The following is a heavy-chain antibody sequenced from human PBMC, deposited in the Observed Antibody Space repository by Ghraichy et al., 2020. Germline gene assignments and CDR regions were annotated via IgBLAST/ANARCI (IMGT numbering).Heavy chain of an antibody. CDR3: ARDTFSYYFDDSGYSKFDY. V-gene: IGHV3-48*02. CDR2: ISSSGASR. D-gene: IGHD3-22*01. CDR1: GFALSNHS. J-gene: IGHJ4*02. Sequence: GESLNISCTASGFALSNHSMNWVRQAPGKGLEWVSYISSSGASRYYADSVKGRFTVSRDNAKNSLYLQMNRLADEDTAVYYCARDTFSYYFDDSGYSKFDYWGLGTLVTVSS.